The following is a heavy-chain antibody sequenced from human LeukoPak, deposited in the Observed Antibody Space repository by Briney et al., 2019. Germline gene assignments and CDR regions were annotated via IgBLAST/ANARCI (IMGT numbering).Heavy chain of an antibody. D-gene: IGHD6-19*01. J-gene: IGHJ1*01. CDR1: GGTFSSYA. V-gene: IGHV1-69*04. Sequence: SVKVSCKASGGTFSSYAISWVRQAPGQGLEWMGRIIPILGIANYAQKFQGRVTITADKSTSTAYMELSSLRSEDTAVYYCAREGAGTYRYFQHWGQGTLVTVSS. CDR2: IIPILGIA. CDR3: AREGAGTYRYFQH.